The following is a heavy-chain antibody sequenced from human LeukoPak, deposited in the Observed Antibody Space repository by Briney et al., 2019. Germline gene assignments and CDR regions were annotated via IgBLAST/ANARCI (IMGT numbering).Heavy chain of an antibody. Sequence: PSQTLSLTCTVPGGSISSGDYYWSWIRQPPGKGLEWIGYIYYSGSTYYNPSLKSRVTISVDTSKNQFSLKLSSVTAADTAVYYCARLRFLEWLFGVDWFDPWGQGTLVTVSS. J-gene: IGHJ5*02. CDR3: ARLRFLEWLFGVDWFDP. V-gene: IGHV4-30-4*01. CDR2: IYYSGST. D-gene: IGHD3-3*01. CDR1: GGSISSGDYY.